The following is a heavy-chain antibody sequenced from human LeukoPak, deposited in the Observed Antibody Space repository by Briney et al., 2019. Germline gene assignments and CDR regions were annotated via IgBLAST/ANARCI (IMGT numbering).Heavy chain of an antibody. CDR2: ISYDGSNK. Sequence: QAPGKGLEWVAVISYDGSNKYYADSVKGRFTISRDNSKNTLYLQVNSLRAEDTAVYYCAKKVGGPAALAGFDYWGQGTLVTVSS. J-gene: IGHJ4*02. V-gene: IGHV3-30-3*02. D-gene: IGHD2-2*01. CDR3: AKKVGGPAALAGFDY.